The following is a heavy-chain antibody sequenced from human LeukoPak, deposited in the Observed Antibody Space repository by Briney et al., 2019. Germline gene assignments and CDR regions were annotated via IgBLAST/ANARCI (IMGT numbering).Heavy chain of an antibody. CDR2: IIPIFGTA. V-gene: IGHV1-69*13. CDR1: GGTFSSYA. Sequence: ASVKVSCKASGGTFSSYAISWVRQAPGQGLEWMGGIIPIFGTANYAQKFQGRVTITADESTSTAYMELSSLRSEDTAVYYCAREGFPPKISDFWSGLGPYYYYGMDVWGQGTTVTASS. J-gene: IGHJ6*02. CDR3: AREGFPPKISDFWSGLGPYYYYGMDV. D-gene: IGHD3-3*01.